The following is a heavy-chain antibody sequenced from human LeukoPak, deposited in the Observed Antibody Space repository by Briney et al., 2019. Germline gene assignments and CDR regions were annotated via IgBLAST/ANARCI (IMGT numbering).Heavy chain of an antibody. Sequence: ASVKVSCKASGYTFTSYGISWVRQAPGQGLEWMGWISAYNGNTNYAQKLQGRVTMTTDTSTSTAYMELRSLRSDDTAVDYCASNVPGARSITGTTDAFDIWGQGTMVTVSS. V-gene: IGHV1-18*01. CDR1: GYTFTSYG. D-gene: IGHD1-20*01. CDR3: ASNVPGARSITGTTDAFDI. CDR2: ISAYNGNT. J-gene: IGHJ3*02.